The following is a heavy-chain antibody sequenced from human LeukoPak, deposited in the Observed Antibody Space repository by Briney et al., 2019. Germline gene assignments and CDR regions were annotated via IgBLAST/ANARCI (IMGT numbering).Heavy chain of an antibody. V-gene: IGHV1-46*01. D-gene: IGHD1-26*01. CDR2: INPSGGST. Sequence: ASVKVSCKASGYTFTSYYMHWVRQAPGQGLGWMGIINPSGGSTSYAQKFQGRVTMTRDTSTSTVYMELSSLRSEDTAVYYCARGLDIGGAIRPFDYWGQETLVTVSS. J-gene: IGHJ4*02. CDR1: GYTFTSYY. CDR3: ARGLDIGGAIRPFDY.